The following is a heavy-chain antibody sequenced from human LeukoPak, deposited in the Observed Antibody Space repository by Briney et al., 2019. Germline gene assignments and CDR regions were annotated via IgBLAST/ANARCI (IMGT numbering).Heavy chain of an antibody. CDR3: ARFMVRGVNAFDI. CDR1: GGSLSSFY. J-gene: IGHJ3*02. D-gene: IGHD3-10*01. V-gene: IGHV4-59*01. CDR2: IYYTGST. Sequence: SETLSLTCTVSGGSLSSFYWSWIRQPPGKGLEWIGYIYYTGSTNYNPSLQSRVTISVDTSKNQFSLKLSSVTAADTAVYYCARFMVRGVNAFDIWGQGTMVTVSS.